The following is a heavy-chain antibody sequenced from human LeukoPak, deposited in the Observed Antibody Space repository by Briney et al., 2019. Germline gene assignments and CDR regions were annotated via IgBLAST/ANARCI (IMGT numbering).Heavy chain of an antibody. CDR2: IYPGDSDT. CDR1: GYNFATHF. CDR3: TRRMPFGASPGFDY. J-gene: IGHJ4*02. V-gene: IGHV5-51*01. D-gene: IGHD3-16*01. Sequence: GESLKISCKGSGYNFATHFIGWVRQMPGKGPEWMGIIYPGDSDTIYSPSFQGQVTISADKSINTAYLQWSSLKASDTAIYYCTRRMPFGASPGFDYWGQGTLVTVSS.